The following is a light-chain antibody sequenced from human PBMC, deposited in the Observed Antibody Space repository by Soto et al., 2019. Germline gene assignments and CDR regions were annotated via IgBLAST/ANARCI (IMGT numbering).Light chain of an antibody. CDR1: QSVSSRY. CDR2: GAS. CDR3: QQYGSSPPLS. V-gene: IGKV3-20*01. J-gene: IGKJ4*01. Sequence: EIMMTQSAATLPVSPGERATLSCRASQSVSSRYLAWYQQKPGQAPRLXXYGASSRATGIPDRFSGSGSGTDFTLTISRLEPEDFAVYYCQQYGSSPPLSFGGGTKVDIK.